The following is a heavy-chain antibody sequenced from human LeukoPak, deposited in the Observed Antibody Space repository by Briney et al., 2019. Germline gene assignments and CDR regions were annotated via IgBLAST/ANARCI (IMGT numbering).Heavy chain of an antibody. J-gene: IGHJ4*02. CDR2: ISAYNGNT. V-gene: IGHV1-18*01. CDR1: GYTFTSYG. CDR3: ARDIVVVPAAILFDY. Sequence: VKVSCKASGYTFTSYGISWVRQAPGQGLEWMGWISAYNGNTNYAQKLQGRVTMTTDTSTSTAYMDLRSLRSDDTAVYYCARDIVVVPAAILFDYWGQGTLVTVSS. D-gene: IGHD2-2*01.